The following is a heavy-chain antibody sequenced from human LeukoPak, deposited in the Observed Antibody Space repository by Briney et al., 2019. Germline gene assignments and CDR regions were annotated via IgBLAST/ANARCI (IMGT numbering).Heavy chain of an antibody. Sequence: PSQTLSLTCAVSGGSISSGGYSWGSLLQPPGRGLEWFGYIYHSGSTYYNPSLKSRVTISVDRSKNQFSLKLSSVTAADTAVYYCARGGGEDYGDYVFDYWGQGTLVTVSS. D-gene: IGHD4-17*01. CDR3: ARGGGEDYGDYVFDY. J-gene: IGHJ4*02. CDR2: IYHSGST. V-gene: IGHV4-30-2*01. CDR1: GGSISSGGYS.